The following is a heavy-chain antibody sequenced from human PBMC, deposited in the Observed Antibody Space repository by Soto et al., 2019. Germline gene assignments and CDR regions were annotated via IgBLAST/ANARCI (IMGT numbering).Heavy chain of an antibody. V-gene: IGHV5-10-1*01. CDR2: IDPSDSYT. CDR3: GSLYGGTPGRDV. Sequence: PGESLKISCKGSGYSFTSYWVTWVRQMPGKGLEWMGRIDPSDSYTNYNPPFQGHVTISVDKSISTAYLQWSSLKASDTAMYYCGSLYGGTPGRDVGGKGTTLPVP. J-gene: IGHJ6*03. CDR1: GYSFTSYW. D-gene: IGHD3-16*01.